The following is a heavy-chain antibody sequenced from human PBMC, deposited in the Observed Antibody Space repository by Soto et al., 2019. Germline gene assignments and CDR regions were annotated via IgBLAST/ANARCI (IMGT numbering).Heavy chain of an antibody. Sequence: SETLSLTCAVYGESFSGYIWTWIRQTPGKGLQWIGQINYSGSASYNPFLKSRVTISVHTSNSQFSLELSSVTAADTAVFYCARGLITGSHYSGGWYYFDSWGQGTQVTVSS. J-gene: IGHJ4*02. CDR3: ARGLITGSHYSGGWYYFDS. CDR2: INYSGSA. CDR1: GESFSGYI. D-gene: IGHD6-19*01. V-gene: IGHV4-34*01.